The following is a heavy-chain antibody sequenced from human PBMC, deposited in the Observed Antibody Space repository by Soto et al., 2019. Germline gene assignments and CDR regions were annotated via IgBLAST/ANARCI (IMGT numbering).Heavy chain of an antibody. CDR1: GGTFSSYT. Sequence: QVQLVQSGAEVKKPGSSVKVSCKASGGTFSSYTISWVRQAPGQGLEWMGRIIPLLGIANYAKKFQGRVTITADKSTSKAYMERSSLRSEDTAVYYWAGRGNRWFDPWGQGTLVTVSS. CDR3: AGRGNRWFDP. J-gene: IGHJ5*02. CDR2: IIPLLGIA. V-gene: IGHV1-69*02.